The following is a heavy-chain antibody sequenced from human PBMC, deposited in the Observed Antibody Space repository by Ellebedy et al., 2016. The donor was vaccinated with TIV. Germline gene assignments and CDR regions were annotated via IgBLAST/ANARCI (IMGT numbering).Heavy chain of an antibody. CDR3: ARAYYDILTGPKDPKFDP. J-gene: IGHJ5*02. CDR2: INHSGST. CDR1: GGSFSGYY. V-gene: IGHV4-34*01. Sequence: SETLSLTXAAYGGSFSGYYWSWIRQPPGKGLEWIGEINHSGSTNYNPSLKSRVTISVDTSKDQFSLKLSAVTAADTAVYYCARAYYDILTGPKDPKFDPWGQGTLVTVSS. D-gene: IGHD3-9*01.